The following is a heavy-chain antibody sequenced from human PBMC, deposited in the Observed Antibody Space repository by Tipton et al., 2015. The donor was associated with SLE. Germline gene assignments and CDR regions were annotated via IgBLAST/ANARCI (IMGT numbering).Heavy chain of an antibody. Sequence: SLRLSCAASGFTFSDFAMSWFRQAPGKELEWVSLIYTGGRTYYGDSVRCRFTISRDNSKNALYLQMNSLRAADTAVDFCVKDLDRGSVASYWGQGALVTVSS. V-gene: IGHV3-23*03. J-gene: IGHJ4*02. CDR1: GFTFSDFA. CDR2: IYTGGRT. D-gene: IGHD2-15*01. CDR3: VKDLDRGSVASY.